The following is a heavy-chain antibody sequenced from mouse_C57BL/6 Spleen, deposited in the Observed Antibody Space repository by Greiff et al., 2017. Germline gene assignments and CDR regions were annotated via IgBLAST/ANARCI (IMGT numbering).Heavy chain of an antibody. CDR1: GFTFSSYA. D-gene: IGHD5-1*01. CDR3: AREGVLNYIDY. V-gene: IGHV5-4*01. Sequence: VQLKESGGGLVKPGGSLKLSCAASGFTFSSYAMSWVRQTPEKRLEWVATISDGGSYTYYPDNVKGRFTISRDNAKNNLYLQMSHLKSEDTAMYYCAREGVLNYIDYWGQGTTLTVSS. CDR2: ISDGGSYT. J-gene: IGHJ2*01.